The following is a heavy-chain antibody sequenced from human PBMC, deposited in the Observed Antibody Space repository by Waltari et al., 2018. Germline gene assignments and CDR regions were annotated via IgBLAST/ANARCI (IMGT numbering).Heavy chain of an antibody. CDR2: IYYTGGT. J-gene: IGHJ6*02. Sequence: QLQLQESGPGLVKSSETLSLTCTVSGGSISSSSYYWGWIRQPPGKGLEWIGTIYYTGGTSYNPSLKSRVTISIDTSKNQFSLNLSSVTAADTAVYYCSRRIQQNGMDLWGQGTTVTVSS. CDR1: GGSISSSSYY. D-gene: IGHD5-18*01. V-gene: IGHV4-39*01. CDR3: SRRIQQNGMDL.